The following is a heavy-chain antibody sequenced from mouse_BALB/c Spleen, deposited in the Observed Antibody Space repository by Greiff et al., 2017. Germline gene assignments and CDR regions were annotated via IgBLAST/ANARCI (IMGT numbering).Heavy chain of an antibody. CDR3: ARQGFTTATVYFDY. Sequence: EVKLVESGGDLVKPGGSLKLSCAASGFTFSSYGMSWVRQTPDKRLEWVATISSGGSYTYYPDSVKGRFTISRDNAKNTLYLQMSSLKSEATAMYYCARQGFTTATVYFDYWGQGTTLTVSS. V-gene: IGHV5-6*01. D-gene: IGHD1-2*01. J-gene: IGHJ2*01. CDR2: ISSGGSYT. CDR1: GFTFSSYG.